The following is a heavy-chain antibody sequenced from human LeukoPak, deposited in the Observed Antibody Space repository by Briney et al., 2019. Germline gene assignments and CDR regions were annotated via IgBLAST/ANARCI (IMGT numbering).Heavy chain of an antibody. CDR3: AKDRYSYAFEYSDS. CDR1: GFSVSNNY. J-gene: IGHJ4*02. Sequence: PGGSLRLSCAASGFSVSNNYMNWVRQAPGKGLEWVSVIYSGGSTYYADSVKGRFTISRDNSKNTLSLQVSSLRTEDTAVYYCAKDRYSYAFEYSDSWGQGTLVTVSS. CDR2: IYSGGST. D-gene: IGHD5-18*01. V-gene: IGHV3-66*02.